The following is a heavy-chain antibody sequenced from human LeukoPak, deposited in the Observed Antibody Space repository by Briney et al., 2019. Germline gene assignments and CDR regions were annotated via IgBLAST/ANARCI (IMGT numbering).Heavy chain of an antibody. CDR3: AKDPGGITMIVVVIDAFDI. CDR1: GFTFSSYA. V-gene: IGHV3-23*01. J-gene: IGHJ3*02. Sequence: TGGSLRLSCAASGFTFSSYAISWVRQAPGKGLEWVSAISGSGGSTYYADSVKGRFTISRDNSKNTLYLQMNSLRAEDTAVYYCAKDPGGITMIVVVIDAFDIWGQGTMVTVSS. D-gene: IGHD3-22*01. CDR2: ISGSGGST.